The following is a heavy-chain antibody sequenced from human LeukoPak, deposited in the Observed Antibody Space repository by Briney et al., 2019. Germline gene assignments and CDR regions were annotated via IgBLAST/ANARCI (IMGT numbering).Heavy chain of an antibody. CDR2: VSNDGSNK. V-gene: IGHV3-30*18. J-gene: IGHJ4*02. D-gene: IGHD3-22*01. CDR3: AKDRYDSSGYLFDY. CDR1: GFTFSSYG. Sequence: GSLRLSCAASGFTFSSYGMHWVRQAPGKGLEWVAIVSNDGSNKYYADSVKGRFAISRDNSKNTLYLQMNSLRAEDTAVYYCAKDRYDSSGYLFDYWGQGALVTVSS.